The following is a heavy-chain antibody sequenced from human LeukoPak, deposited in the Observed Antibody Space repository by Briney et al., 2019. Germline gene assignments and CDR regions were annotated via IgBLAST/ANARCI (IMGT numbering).Heavy chain of an antibody. CDR3: ARGASAGYYYGMDV. D-gene: IGHD2-2*01. CDR2: ISYDGSNK. V-gene: IGHV3-30-3*01. CDR1: GFTFSSYA. J-gene: IGHJ6*02. Sequence: PGGSLRLSCAASGFTFSSYAMHWVRQAPCKGLEWVAVISYDGSNKYYADSVKGRFTISRDNSKNTLYLQMNSLRAEDTAVYYCARGASAGYYYGMDVWGQGTTVTVSS.